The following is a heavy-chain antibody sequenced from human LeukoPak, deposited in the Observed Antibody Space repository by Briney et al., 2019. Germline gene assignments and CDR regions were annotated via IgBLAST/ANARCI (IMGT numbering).Heavy chain of an antibody. CDR2: ILYDGSNK. Sequence: GRSLRLSCAASGFTFSSYAMHWVRQAPGKGLEGVAVILYDGSNKYYADSVKGRFTISRDNSKNTLSLQMNSLRAEDTAVYFCARDLRDHRDYVAYFDYWGQGTLVTVSS. CDR3: ARDLRDHRDYVAYFDY. D-gene: IGHD4-17*01. CDR1: GFTFSSYA. J-gene: IGHJ4*02. V-gene: IGHV3-30-3*01.